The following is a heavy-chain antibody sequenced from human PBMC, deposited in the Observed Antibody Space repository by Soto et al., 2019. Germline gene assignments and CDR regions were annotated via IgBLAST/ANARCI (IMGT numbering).Heavy chain of an antibody. V-gene: IGHV4-59*01. J-gene: IGHJ5*02. D-gene: IGHD3-10*01. CDR1: GGPIISYY. CDR3: ARNNVRGVSNSYNWMDP. Sequence: PSETLSLTCNVSGGPIISYYCIFIRHSPCKGLEWIVQIFYTGNTNYNPSLKSRVTMSVDIPKKQFSLKLRSVTTADTAIYFCARNNVRGVSNSYNWMDPWGQGTLVTVSS. CDR2: IFYTGNT.